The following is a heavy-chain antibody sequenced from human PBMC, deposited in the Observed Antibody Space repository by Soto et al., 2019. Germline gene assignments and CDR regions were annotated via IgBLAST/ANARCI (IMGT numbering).Heavy chain of an antibody. CDR3: AKDLYGDYGGLDY. J-gene: IGHJ4*02. CDR1: GFTFSTYA. Sequence: EVQLLESGGGLVQLGGSLGLSCPASGFTFSTYALSWFRQAPGKGLEWVSGISGSGGGTYYEDSVKGRFTISRDNSKNTLYLQMNSLRDEDTAVYYCAKDLYGDYGGLDYWGQGTLVTVSS. V-gene: IGHV3-23*01. CDR2: ISGSGGGT. D-gene: IGHD4-17*01.